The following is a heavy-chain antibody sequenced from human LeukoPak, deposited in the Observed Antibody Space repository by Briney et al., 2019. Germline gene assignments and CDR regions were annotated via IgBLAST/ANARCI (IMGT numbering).Heavy chain of an antibody. CDR2: IKQGESER. V-gene: IGHV3-7*01. Sequence: GGSLGLSCAASGFTFRSYHMNWVRQAPGKGLEWVASIKQGESERYYVDSVNGRFTISRDNAKNSLYLQMNSLRAEDTAVYYCAREGGKMATISYYYYGMDVWGQGTTVTVSS. CDR1: GFTFRSYH. J-gene: IGHJ6*02. D-gene: IGHD5-24*01. CDR3: AREGGKMATISYYYYGMDV.